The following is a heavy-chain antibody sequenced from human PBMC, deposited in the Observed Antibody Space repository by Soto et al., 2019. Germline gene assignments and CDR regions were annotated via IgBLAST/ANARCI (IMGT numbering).Heavy chain of an antibody. V-gene: IGHV1-8*01. Sequence: QVQLVQSGAEVKKPGASVKVSCKASGYTFTSYDINWVRQATGQGLEWMGWMNANSGNTGYAQKFQGRVTMTRNTSTSTADMELSSLRSGDTAVYYCSRSGQVGNWFDPWGQGTLVTVSS. CDR1: GYTFTSYD. J-gene: IGHJ5*02. D-gene: IGHD3-3*01. CDR3: SRSGQVGNWFDP. CDR2: MNANSGNT.